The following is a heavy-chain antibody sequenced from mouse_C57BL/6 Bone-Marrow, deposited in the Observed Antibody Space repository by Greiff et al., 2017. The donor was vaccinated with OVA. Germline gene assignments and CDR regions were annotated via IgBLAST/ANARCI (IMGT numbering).Heavy chain of an antibody. V-gene: IGHV5-17*01. J-gene: IGHJ2*01. Sequence: EVNLVESGGGLVKPGGSLKLSCAASGFTFSDYGMHWVRQAPEKGLEWVAYISSGSSTIYYADTVKGRFTISRDNAKNTLFLQMTSLRSEDTAMYYCARPPYDYDFYFDYWGQGTTLTVSS. CDR3: ARPPYDYDFYFDY. CDR2: ISSGSSTI. D-gene: IGHD2-4*01. CDR1: GFTFSDYG.